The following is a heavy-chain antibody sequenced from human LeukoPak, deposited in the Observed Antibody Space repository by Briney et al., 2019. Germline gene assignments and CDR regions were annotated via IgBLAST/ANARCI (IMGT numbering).Heavy chain of an antibody. D-gene: IGHD3-10*01. Sequence: NPSETLSLTCTVSGVPISNYYWHWIRQSPGKGLEWIGYVYYSGSTDYNPSLKSRGSISVDTSKNQFFLELSSVTAADTAIYYCARGGVVGTMLRGINWFDPWGQGSLVAVSS. CDR2: VYYSGST. V-gene: IGHV4-59*01. J-gene: IGHJ5*02. CDR3: ARGGVVGTMLRGINWFDP. CDR1: GVPISNYY.